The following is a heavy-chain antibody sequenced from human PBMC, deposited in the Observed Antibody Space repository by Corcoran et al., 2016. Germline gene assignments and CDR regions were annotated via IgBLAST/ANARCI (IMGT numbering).Heavy chain of an antibody. Sequence: QVTLRESGPALVKPTQTLTLTCTFSGFSLSTSGMCVSWIRQPPGKALEWLALIDWDDDKYYSTSLKTRLTISKDTSKNQVVLTMTNMDPVDTATYNCARMAGDYGGWVRGELADYSGMDVWGQGTTVTVSS. CDR3: ARMAGDYGGWVRGELADYSGMDV. CDR2: IDWDDDK. CDR1: GFSLSTSGMC. V-gene: IGHV2-70*01. D-gene: IGHD4-17*01. J-gene: IGHJ6*02.